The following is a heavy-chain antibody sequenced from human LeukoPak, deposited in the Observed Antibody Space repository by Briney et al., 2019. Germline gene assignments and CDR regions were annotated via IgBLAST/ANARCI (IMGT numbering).Heavy chain of an antibody. Sequence: SVKVSCKASGGTFSSYAISWVRQAPGQGLEWMGGIIPIFGTANYAQKFQGRVTITADESTSTAYMELSSLRSEDTAVYYCAHLPRDGSGSYYNTDYWGQGTLVTVSS. V-gene: IGHV1-69*13. CDR2: IIPIFGTA. CDR1: GGTFSSYA. D-gene: IGHD3-10*01. J-gene: IGHJ4*02. CDR3: AHLPRDGSGSYYNTDY.